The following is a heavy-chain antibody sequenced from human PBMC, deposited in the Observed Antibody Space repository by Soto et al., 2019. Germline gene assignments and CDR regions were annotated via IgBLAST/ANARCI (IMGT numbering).Heavy chain of an antibody. Sequence: GGSLRLSCAASGFTFSSYAMSWVRQAPGKRLEWVSAISGSGGSTYYADSVKGRFTISRDNSKNTLYLQMNSLRAEDTAVYYCAKDVGCSGGSCPNWFDPWGQGTLVTVSS. V-gene: IGHV3-23*01. CDR3: AKDVGCSGGSCPNWFDP. CDR2: ISGSGGST. D-gene: IGHD2-15*01. J-gene: IGHJ5*02. CDR1: GFTFSSYA.